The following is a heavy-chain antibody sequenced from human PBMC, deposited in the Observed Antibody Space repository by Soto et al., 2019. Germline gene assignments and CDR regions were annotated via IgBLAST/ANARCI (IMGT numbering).Heavy chain of an antibody. CDR3: AHRVRRTVFGLVTTTAIYFDF. CDR1: GFSLTTSGVG. V-gene: IGHV2-5*02. Sequence: QITLNESGPTQVKPRQTLTLTCTFSGFSLTTSGVGVGWIRQSPGKAPEWLALIYWDDDKRYRPSLKSRLTITKDTSKNQVVLTMADLDPADTATYYCAHRVRRTVFGLVTTTAIYFDFWGQGTPVAVSS. D-gene: IGHD3-3*01. J-gene: IGHJ4*02. CDR2: IYWDDDK.